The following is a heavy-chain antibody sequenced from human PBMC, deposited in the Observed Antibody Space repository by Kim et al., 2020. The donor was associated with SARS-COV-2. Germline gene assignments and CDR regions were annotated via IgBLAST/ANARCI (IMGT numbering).Heavy chain of an antibody. D-gene: IGHD3-22*01. CDR3: AKSQNYDSSGYPSLTFD. V-gene: IGHV3-30*18. CDR2: ISYDGSNK. CDR1: GFTFSSYG. J-gene: IGHJ4*01. Sequence: GGSLRLSCAASGFTFSSYGMHWVRQAPGKGLEWVAVISYDGSNKYYADSVKGRFTISRDNSKNTLYLQMNSLRAEDTAVYYCAKSQNYDSSGYPSLTFD.